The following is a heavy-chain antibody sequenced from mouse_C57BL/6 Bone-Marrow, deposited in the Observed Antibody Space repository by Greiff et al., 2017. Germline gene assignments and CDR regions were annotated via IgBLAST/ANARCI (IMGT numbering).Heavy chain of an antibody. J-gene: IGHJ4*01. D-gene: IGHD1-3*01. CDR1: GYTFTNYW. Sequence: VQLQQSLSPLFLPFTSFKMSCKASGYTFTNYWIGWAKQRPGHGLEWIGDIYPGGGYTNYNEKFKGKATLTADKSSSTAYMQFSSLTSEDSAIYYCANSYYAMDYWGQGTSVTVSS. CDR2: IYPGGGYT. V-gene: IGHV1-63*01. CDR3: ANSYYAMDY.